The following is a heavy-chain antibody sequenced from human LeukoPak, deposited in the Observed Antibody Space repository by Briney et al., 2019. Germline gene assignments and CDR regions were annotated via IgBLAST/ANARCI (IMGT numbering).Heavy chain of an antibody. CDR2: IYYGGST. Sequence: SETQSLTCSVSGGPIKSSSYHWRWIRQPPGKGLDRYVSIYYGGSTYYNPPLESRVTTSVDTSKKQFSLKLSSVAAADTAVYYCARHDLQGELSSYYFDYWGQGTLVTVSS. J-gene: IGHJ4*02. D-gene: IGHD3-16*02. CDR3: ARHDLQGELSSYYFDY. CDR1: GGPIKSSSYH. V-gene: IGHV4-39*01.